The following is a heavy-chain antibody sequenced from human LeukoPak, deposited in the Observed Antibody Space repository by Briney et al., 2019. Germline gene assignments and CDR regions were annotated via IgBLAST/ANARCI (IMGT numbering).Heavy chain of an antibody. J-gene: IGHJ4*02. CDR3: ARGGAYFDY. V-gene: IGHV3-7*01. CDR2: IKEDGSAK. CDR1: GLTFTTYW. D-gene: IGHD1-26*01. Sequence: GGSLRLSCAASGLTFTTYWMTWVRQAPGRGLEWVANIKEDGSAKYYVDSVKGRFTISRDNAKNSLFLQMNSPRVEDTAVYYCARGGAYFDYWGQGTLVTVSS.